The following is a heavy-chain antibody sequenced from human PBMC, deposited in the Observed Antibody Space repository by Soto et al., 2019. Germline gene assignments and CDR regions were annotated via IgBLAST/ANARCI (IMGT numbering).Heavy chain of an antibody. V-gene: IGHV1-2*04. D-gene: IGHD4-17*01. Sequence: ASVKVSCKASGYTFTGYYMHWVRQAPGQGLEWMGWINPNSGGTNYAQKFQGWVTMTRDTSISTAYMELSRLRSDDTAVYYCARANDYGDYPYYFDYWGQGTLVTVSS. J-gene: IGHJ4*02. CDR1: GYTFTGYY. CDR2: INPNSGGT. CDR3: ARANDYGDYPYYFDY.